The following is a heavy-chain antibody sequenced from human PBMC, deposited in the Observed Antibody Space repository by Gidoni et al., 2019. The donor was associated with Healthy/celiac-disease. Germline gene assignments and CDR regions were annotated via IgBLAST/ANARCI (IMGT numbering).Heavy chain of an antibody. CDR1: GYSFTSYW. D-gene: IGHD3-10*01. CDR3: ARQFSYGSGRDWFDP. Sequence: EVQLVQSGAEVKKPGVSLRISCKGSGYSFTSYWISWVRQMPGKGLAWMGRIDPSDSYTNYSPSFQGHVTISADKSISTAYLQWSSLKASDTAMYYCARQFSYGSGRDWFDPWGQGTLVTVSS. J-gene: IGHJ5*02. V-gene: IGHV5-10-1*03. CDR2: IDPSDSYT.